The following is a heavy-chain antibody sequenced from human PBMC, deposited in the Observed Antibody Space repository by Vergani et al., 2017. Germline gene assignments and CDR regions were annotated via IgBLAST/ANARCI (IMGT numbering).Heavy chain of an antibody. CDR3: ARDGGYCSGGSCYSNXFDP. Sequence: QVQLVESGGGLVKPGGSLRLSCAASGFTFSDYYMSWIRQAPGKGLEWVSYISSSSSYTNYADSVNGRFTISRDNAKNSLYLQMNSLRAEDTAVYYCARDGGYCSGGSCYSNXFDPWGQGTLVTVSS. D-gene: IGHD2-15*01. J-gene: IGHJ5*02. CDR2: ISSSSSYT. CDR1: GFTFSDYY. V-gene: IGHV3-11*05.